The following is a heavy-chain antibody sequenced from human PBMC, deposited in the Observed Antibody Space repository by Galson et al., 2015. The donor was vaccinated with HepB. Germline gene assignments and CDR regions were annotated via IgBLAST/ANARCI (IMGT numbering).Heavy chain of an antibody. Sequence: SVKVSCKVSGYTLTELSMHWERQAPGKGLEWMGGFDPEDGETIYAQKFQGRVTMTEDTSTDTAYMELSSLRSEDTAVYYCATQLSIVGASGNAFDIWGQGTMVTVSS. D-gene: IGHD1-26*01. CDR1: GYTLTELS. CDR3: ATQLSIVGASGNAFDI. V-gene: IGHV1-24*01. J-gene: IGHJ3*02. CDR2: FDPEDGET.